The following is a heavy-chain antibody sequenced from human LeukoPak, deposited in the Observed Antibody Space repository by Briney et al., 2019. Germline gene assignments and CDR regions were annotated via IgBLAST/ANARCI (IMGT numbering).Heavy chain of an antibody. CDR1: GGSFSSGSYY. Sequence: PSETLSLTCTVSGGSFSSGSYYWSWIRQPPGKGLEWIGYIYYSGSTNYNPSLKSRVTISVDTSKNQFSLQLNSVTPEDTAIYYCTRSIHSNYFDYWGQGTLVTVSS. CDR3: TRSIHSNYFDY. J-gene: IGHJ4*02. V-gene: IGHV4-61*01. CDR2: IYYSGST. D-gene: IGHD2/OR15-2a*01.